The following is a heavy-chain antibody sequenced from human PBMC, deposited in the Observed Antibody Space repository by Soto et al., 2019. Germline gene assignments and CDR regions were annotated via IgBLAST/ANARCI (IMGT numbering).Heavy chain of an antibody. CDR3: ARTYYYDSSGLPRDYFDY. CDR1: GFTFSSYA. CDR2: ISYDGSNK. J-gene: IGHJ4*02. D-gene: IGHD3-22*01. V-gene: IGHV3-30-3*01. Sequence: GGSLRLSCAASGFTFSSYAMHWVRQAPGKGLEWVAVISYDGSNKYYADSVKGRFTISRDNSKNTLYLQMNSLRAEDTAVYYCARTYYYDSSGLPRDYFDYWGQGTLVTVSS.